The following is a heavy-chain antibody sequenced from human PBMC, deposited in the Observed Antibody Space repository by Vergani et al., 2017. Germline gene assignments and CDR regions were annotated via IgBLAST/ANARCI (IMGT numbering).Heavy chain of an antibody. D-gene: IGHD3-10*01. J-gene: IGHJ4*02. V-gene: IGHV2-5*01. CDR3: SHVWFGEGCFDY. Sequence: QITLKESGPALVKPTQTLTLTCTFSVFSLSTAGVGVGWIRQPPGKALEWLALIYWNDDKRYTPSLKSRLTITTDTSKNHVVLTMTNMDPVDTATYYCSHVWFGEGCFDYWGQGTLVTVSS. CDR1: VFSLSTAGVG. CDR2: IYWNDDK.